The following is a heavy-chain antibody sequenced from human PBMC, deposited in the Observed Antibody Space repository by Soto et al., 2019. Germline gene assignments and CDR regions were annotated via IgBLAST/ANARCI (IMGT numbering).Heavy chain of an antibody. J-gene: IGHJ4*02. V-gene: IGHV4-4*02. CDR2: IYHSGST. Sequence: SETLSLTCAVSGGSISSSNWWSWVRQPPGKGLEWIGEIYHSGSTNYNPSLKSRVTISVDQSKEQFSLKLSSVTAADTAVYYCARVRVGELSVHYFDYWGQGTLVTVSS. CDR3: ARVRVGELSVHYFDY. CDR1: GGSISSSNW. D-gene: IGHD3-10*01.